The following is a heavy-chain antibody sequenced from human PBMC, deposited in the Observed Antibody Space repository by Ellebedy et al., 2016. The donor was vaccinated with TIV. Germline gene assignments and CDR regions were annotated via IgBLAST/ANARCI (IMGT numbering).Heavy chain of an antibody. CDR1: GFTFSSYW. J-gene: IGHJ4*02. V-gene: IGHV3-7*01. CDR3: ASNYDSSGYYSFDY. D-gene: IGHD3-22*01. CDR2: IKQDGSEK. Sequence: PGGSLRLSCAASGFTFSSYWMSWVRQAPGKGLEWVANIKQDGSEKYYVDSVKDRFTISRDNAKNSLYLQMNSLRAEDTAVYYCASNYDSSGYYSFDYWGQGTLVTVSS.